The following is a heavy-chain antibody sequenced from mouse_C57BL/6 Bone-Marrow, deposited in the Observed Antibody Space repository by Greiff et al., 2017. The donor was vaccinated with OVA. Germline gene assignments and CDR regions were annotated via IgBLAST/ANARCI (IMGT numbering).Heavy chain of an antibody. V-gene: IGHV1-85*01. CDR1: GYTFTSYD. D-gene: IGHD1-1*01. Sequence: QVQLKQSGPELVKPGASVKLSCKASGYTFTSYDINWVKQRPGQGLEWIGWIYPRDGSTKYNEKFKGKATLTVDTSSSTAYMELHSLTSEDSAVYFCARPPYYYGSKGGYYFDYWGQGTTLTVSS. CDR2: IYPRDGST. CDR3: ARPPYYYGSKGGYYFDY. J-gene: IGHJ2*01.